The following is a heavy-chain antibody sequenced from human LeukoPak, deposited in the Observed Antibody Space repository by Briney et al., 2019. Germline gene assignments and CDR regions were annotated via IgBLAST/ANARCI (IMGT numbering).Heavy chain of an antibody. J-gene: IGHJ4*02. CDR2: ISYDGSNK. CDR3: ANGGRCGGDCLDY. CDR1: GFTFSSYG. Sequence: PGRSLRLSCAASGFTFSSYGMHWVRQAPGKGLEWVAVISYDGSNKYYADSVKGRFTISRDNSKNTLYLQMNSLRAEDTAVYYRANGGRCGGDCLDYWGQGTLVTVSS. D-gene: IGHD2-21*02. V-gene: IGHV3-30*18.